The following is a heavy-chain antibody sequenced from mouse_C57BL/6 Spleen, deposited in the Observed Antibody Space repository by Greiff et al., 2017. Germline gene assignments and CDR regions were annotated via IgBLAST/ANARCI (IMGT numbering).Heavy chain of an antibody. CDR2: ISDGGSYT. Sequence: EVKLMESGGGLVEPGGSLKLSCAASGFTFSSYAMSWVRQTPEKRLEWVATISDGGSYTYYPDNVKGRFTISRDNAKNNLYLQMSHLKSEDTAMYYCARGEETAFDYWGQGTTLTVSS. CDR1: GFTFSSYA. V-gene: IGHV5-4*03. CDR3: ARGEETAFDY. J-gene: IGHJ2*01. D-gene: IGHD3-2*01.